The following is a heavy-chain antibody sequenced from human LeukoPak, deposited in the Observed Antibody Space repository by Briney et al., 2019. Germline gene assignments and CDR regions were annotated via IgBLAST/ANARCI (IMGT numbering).Heavy chain of an antibody. CDR1: GCSISSYY. J-gene: IGHJ5*02. Sequence: SETLSLTCTVSGCSISSYYWSWIRQPPGEGLEWIGYIYYSGSTNYNPSLKSRVTISVDTSKNQFSLKLSSVTAADTAVYYCARRRGIAAAGGDWFDPWGQGTLVTVSS. CDR2: IYYSGST. CDR3: ARRRGIAAAGGDWFDP. V-gene: IGHV4-59*08. D-gene: IGHD6-13*01.